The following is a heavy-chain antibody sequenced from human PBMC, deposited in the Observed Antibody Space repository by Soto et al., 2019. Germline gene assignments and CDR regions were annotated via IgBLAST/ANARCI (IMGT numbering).Heavy chain of an antibody. CDR2: IYYSGST. CDR1: GGSISSYY. Sequence: QVQLQESGPGLVKPSETLSLTCTVSGGSISSYYWSWIRQPPGKGLEWLGYIYYSGSTNYNPSLKSRVTISVDTSKNQFSLKLSSVTAADTAVYYCATDDYSKGRVDVYYGMDVWGQGTTVTVSS. J-gene: IGHJ6*02. CDR3: ATDDYSKGRVDVYYGMDV. V-gene: IGHV4-59*01. D-gene: IGHD4-4*01.